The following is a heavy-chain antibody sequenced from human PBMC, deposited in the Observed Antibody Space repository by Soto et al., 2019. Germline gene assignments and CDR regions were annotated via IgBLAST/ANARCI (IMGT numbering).Heavy chain of an antibody. CDR2: INKDGSQK. CDR3: VRELGLAY. CDR1: GFTLSNYW. V-gene: IGHV3-7*03. D-gene: IGHD7-27*01. Sequence: GGALRLCCAASGFTLSNYWMTWVRQAPGKGLEWVANINKDGSQKNYVDSVKGRFTIARDNGQNSLSLQISSLRVEDTAVYYCVRELGLAYWGQGALVTVSS. J-gene: IGHJ4*02.